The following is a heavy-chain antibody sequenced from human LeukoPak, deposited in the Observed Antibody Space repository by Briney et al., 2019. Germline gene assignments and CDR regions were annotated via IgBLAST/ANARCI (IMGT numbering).Heavy chain of an antibody. CDR1: GFTFISYE. V-gene: IGHV3-48*03. D-gene: IGHD2-21*02. CDR2: SSRSGSTI. CDR3: ARANHIVLATAINDAFDI. Sequence: GGSLRLSCAASGFTFISYEMNWVRQAPGKGLEWVSYSSRSGSTIYYADSVKGRFTISRDNAKNSLYLQMNSLRAEDTAVYYCARANHIVLATAINDAFDIWGQGTTVTVSS. J-gene: IGHJ3*02.